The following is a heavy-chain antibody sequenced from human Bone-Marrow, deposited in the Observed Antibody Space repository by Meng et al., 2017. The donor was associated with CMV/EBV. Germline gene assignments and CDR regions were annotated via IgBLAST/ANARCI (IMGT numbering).Heavy chain of an antibody. CDR2: INHSGST. Sequence: SETLSLTCAVYGGSFSGYYWSWIRQPPGKGLEWIGEINHSGSTNYNPSLKSRVTISVDTSKNQFSLKLSSVTDADTAVYYCAGGLKYSSSSGAFGIWGQGKMVTIAS. CDR3: AGGLKYSSSSGAFGI. J-gene: IGHJ3*02. CDR1: GGSFSGYY. V-gene: IGHV4-34*01. D-gene: IGHD6-6*01.